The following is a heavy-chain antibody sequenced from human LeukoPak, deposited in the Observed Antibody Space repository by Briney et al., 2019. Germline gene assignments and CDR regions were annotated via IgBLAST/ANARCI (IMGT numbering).Heavy chain of an antibody. J-gene: IGHJ4*02. CDR2: ICYDGSNK. CDR3: ARAPLRYFDWLLVY. Sequence: GGSLRLSCAASGFTFSSYGMHWVRQAPGKGLEWVAVICYDGSNKYYADSVKGRFTISRDNSKNTLYLQMNSLRAEDTAVYYCARAPLRYFDWLLVYWGQGTLVTVSS. CDR1: GFTFSSYG. D-gene: IGHD3-9*01. V-gene: IGHV3-33*01.